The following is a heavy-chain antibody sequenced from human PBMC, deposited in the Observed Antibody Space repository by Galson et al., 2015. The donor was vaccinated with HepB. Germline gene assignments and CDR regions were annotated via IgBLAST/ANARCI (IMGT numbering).Heavy chain of an antibody. CDR2: ISSSSSYI. J-gene: IGHJ5*02. Sequence: SLRLSCAASGFTFSSYSMNWVRQAPGKGLEWVSSISSSSSYIYYADSVKGRFTISRDNAKNSLYLQMNSLRAEDTAVYYCARGGDEEQQLASQYKENWFDPWGQGTLVTVSS. V-gene: IGHV3-21*01. CDR3: ARGGDEEQQLASQYKENWFDP. CDR1: GFTFSSYS. D-gene: IGHD6-13*01.